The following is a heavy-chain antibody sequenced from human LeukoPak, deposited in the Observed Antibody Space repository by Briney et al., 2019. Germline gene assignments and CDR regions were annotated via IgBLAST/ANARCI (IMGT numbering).Heavy chain of an antibody. V-gene: IGHV4-59*01. CDR2: IHYSGST. CDR1: GGSISSYY. J-gene: IGHJ4*02. Sequence: SETLSLTCTVSGGSISSYYWSWIRQPPGKGLEWIGHIHYSGSTNHNPSLKSRVTISVDTSKNQFSLKLSSVTAADTAVYYCARTDSSGWYVFDYWGQGTLVTVSS. D-gene: IGHD6-19*01. CDR3: ARTDSSGWYVFDY.